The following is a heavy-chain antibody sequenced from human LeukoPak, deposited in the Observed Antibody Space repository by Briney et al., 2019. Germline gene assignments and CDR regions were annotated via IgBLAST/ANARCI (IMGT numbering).Heavy chain of an antibody. V-gene: IGHV1-18*01. CDR2: ISAYNGNT. CDR3: ARDLKYSSSWDNWFDP. CDR1: GGTFTSYG. D-gene: IGHD6-13*01. J-gene: IGHJ5*02. Sequence: ASVKVSCKASGGTFTSYGISWVRQAPGQGLEWMGWISAYNGNTNYAQKLQGRVTMTTDTSTSTAYMELRSLRSDDTAVYYCARDLKYSSSWDNWFDPWGQGTLVTVSS.